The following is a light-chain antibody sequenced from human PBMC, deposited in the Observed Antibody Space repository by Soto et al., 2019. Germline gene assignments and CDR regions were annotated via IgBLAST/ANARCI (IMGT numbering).Light chain of an antibody. CDR3: SSYSGSTAFYV. V-gene: IGLV2-14*01. Sequence: QSVLTQPASVSGSPGQSITISCTGTSSDVGYYNFASWYQQHPGKAPKLIIYEVSNRPSGVSNRFSASKSGNTASLTISGLQDEDEADYHCSSYSGSTAFYVLGTETKVTVL. CDR2: EVS. CDR1: SSDVGYYNF. J-gene: IGLJ1*01.